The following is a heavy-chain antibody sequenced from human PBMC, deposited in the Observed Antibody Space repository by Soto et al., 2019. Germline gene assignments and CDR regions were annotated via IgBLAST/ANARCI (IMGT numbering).Heavy chain of an antibody. V-gene: IGHV3-23*01. CDR1: GFTFSTYT. D-gene: IGHD2-2*01. Sequence: VQLLESGGGLVQPGGSLRLSCAASGFTFSTYTMSWVRRAPGKGLEWVSAISGSGGSPSYADSVQGRFSIPRDNPKKTLYLQMNSLRAEDTAVYYCAKARCSTTNCYVPDYWGQGTLVTVSS. J-gene: IGHJ4*02. CDR2: ISGSGGSP. CDR3: AKARCSTTNCYVPDY.